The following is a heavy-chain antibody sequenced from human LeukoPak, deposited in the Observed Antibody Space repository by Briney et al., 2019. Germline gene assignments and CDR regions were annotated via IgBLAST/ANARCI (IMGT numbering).Heavy chain of an antibody. V-gene: IGHV3-52*01. D-gene: IGHD2-21*01. Sequence: GGSLRLSCAASGFTFSSSWMHWVCQAPEKGLEWVADIKCDGSEKYYADSVKGRFTISRDNAKNSLYLQMNSLRAEDTAVYYCARLIHYWGQGTLVTVSS. CDR2: IKCDGSEK. CDR1: GFTFSSSW. J-gene: IGHJ4*02. CDR3: ARLIHY.